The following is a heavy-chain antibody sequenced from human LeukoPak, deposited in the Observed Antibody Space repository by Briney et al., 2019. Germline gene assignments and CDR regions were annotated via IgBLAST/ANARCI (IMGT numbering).Heavy chain of an antibody. V-gene: IGHV4-34*01. Sequence: PSETLSLTCAVYGGSFSGYSWSWIRHPPGKGLEWIGEINHSGSTNYNPSLKSRVTISVDTSKNQFSLRLSSVTAADTAVYYCARVGLLRYSSRLFDYWGQGTLVTVSS. CDR2: INHSGST. CDR1: GGSFSGYS. D-gene: IGHD6-13*01. CDR3: ARVGLLRYSSRLFDY. J-gene: IGHJ4*02.